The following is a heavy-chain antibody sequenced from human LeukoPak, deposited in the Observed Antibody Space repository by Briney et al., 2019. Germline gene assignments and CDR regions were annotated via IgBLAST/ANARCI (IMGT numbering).Heavy chain of an antibody. CDR3: ARGAQLILGYYYYGMDV. CDR1: GFTVSSNY. J-gene: IGHJ6*02. Sequence: GGPLRLSCAASGFTVSSNYMSWVRQAPGKGLEWVSVIYSGGSTYYADSVKGRFTISRDNSKNTLYIQMNSLRAEDTAVYYCARGAQLILGYYYYGMDVWGQGTTVTVSS. CDR2: IYSGGST. V-gene: IGHV3-53*01. D-gene: IGHD3-16*01.